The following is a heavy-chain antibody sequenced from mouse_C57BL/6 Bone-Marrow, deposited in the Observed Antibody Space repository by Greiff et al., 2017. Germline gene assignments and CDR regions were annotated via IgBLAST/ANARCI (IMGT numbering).Heavy chain of an antibody. Sequence: VQLQQSGPVLVKPGASVKMSCKASGYTFTDYYMNWVKQSPGKSLEWIGVINPYNGGTSYNQKFKGKATLTVDKSSSTAYMELNSLTSEDSAVYYCARGAFITTVVAPYWYFDVWGTGTTVTVSS. D-gene: IGHD1-1*01. CDR2: INPYNGGT. J-gene: IGHJ1*03. CDR1: GYTFTDYY. V-gene: IGHV1-19*01. CDR3: ARGAFITTVVAPYWYFDV.